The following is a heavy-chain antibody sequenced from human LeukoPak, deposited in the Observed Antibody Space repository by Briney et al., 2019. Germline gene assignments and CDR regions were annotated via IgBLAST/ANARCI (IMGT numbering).Heavy chain of an antibody. J-gene: IGHJ4*02. CDR3: ARELRTFDS. Sequence: GGSLGLSCAASGFTFSSYWMTWVRQAPGKGLEWVANIKHNGDELNYVDSVEDRFTISRDNAKNSLYLHMTSLRAEDTAVYYCARELRTFDSWGQGTLVTVSP. D-gene: IGHD3-16*01. CDR2: IKHNGDEL. V-gene: IGHV3-7*01. CDR1: GFTFSSYW.